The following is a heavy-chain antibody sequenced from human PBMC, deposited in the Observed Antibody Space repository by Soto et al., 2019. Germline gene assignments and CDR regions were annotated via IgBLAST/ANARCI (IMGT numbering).Heavy chain of an antibody. CDR2: ISGSGGWT. J-gene: IGHJ6*02. CDR1: GFTFSRYA. V-gene: IGHV3-23*01. CDR3: AKALAVTDSYYYYGMDV. Sequence: GSLRLSCAASGFTFSRYALNWVRQAPGKGLEWVSAISGSGGWTYYADSVKGRLTISRDNSKNTLYLQMNSLRAEDTAIYYCAKALAVTDSYYYYGMDVWGQGTTVTVS. D-gene: IGHD6-19*01.